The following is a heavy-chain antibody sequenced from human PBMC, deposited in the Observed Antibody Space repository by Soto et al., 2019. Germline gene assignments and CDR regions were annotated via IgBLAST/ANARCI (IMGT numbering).Heavy chain of an antibody. CDR2: IKSKTDGGTT. CDR1: GFTFSNAW. V-gene: IGHV3-15*01. D-gene: IGHD3-3*01. Sequence: EVQLVESGGGLVKPGGSLRLSCAASGFTFSNAWMSWVRQAPGKGLEWVGRIKSKTDGGTTDYAAPVKGRFTISIDDSKNTLYLQMHSLKTEETAVYYCTTDSLVLRFLEWAFDPWGQGTLVTVSS. CDR3: TTDSLVLRFLEWAFDP. J-gene: IGHJ5*02.